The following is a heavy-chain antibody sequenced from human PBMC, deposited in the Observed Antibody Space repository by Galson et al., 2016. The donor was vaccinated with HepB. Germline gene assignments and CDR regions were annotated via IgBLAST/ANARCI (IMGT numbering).Heavy chain of an antibody. Sequence: SLRLSCAVSGFAVNSDYMNWIRQAPGKGLEWISVIYSGGRTTYGDSVKCRFTISRDRSKNTLSLQMNSLRAEDTAVYYCARGPTVTFYGGPTWFDLWGQGTVVTVSS. CDR2: IYSGGRT. CDR1: GFAVNSDY. D-gene: IGHD2-21*02. CDR3: ARGPTVTFYGGPTWFDL. V-gene: IGHV3-53*01. J-gene: IGHJ5*02.